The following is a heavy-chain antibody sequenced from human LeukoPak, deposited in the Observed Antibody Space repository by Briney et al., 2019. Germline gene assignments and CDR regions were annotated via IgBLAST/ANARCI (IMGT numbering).Heavy chain of an antibody. CDR1: GFTFDDYA. V-gene: IGHV3-9*01. Sequence: GRSLRLSCAASGFTFDDYAMHWVRQAPGKGLEWVSGISWNSGSIGYADSVKGRFTISRDNAKNSLYLQMNSLRAEDTALYYCAKSGYSPDWGQGTLVTVSS. D-gene: IGHD5-18*01. CDR2: ISWNSGSI. CDR3: AKSGYSPD. J-gene: IGHJ4*02.